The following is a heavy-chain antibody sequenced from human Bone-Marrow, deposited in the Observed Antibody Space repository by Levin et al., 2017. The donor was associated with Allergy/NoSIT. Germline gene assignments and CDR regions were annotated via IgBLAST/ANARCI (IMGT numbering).Heavy chain of an antibody. V-gene: IGHV3-30-3*01. D-gene: IGHD3-3*01. CDR1: GFTFSSYA. CDR2: ISYDGSNK. J-gene: IGHJ6*02. CDR3: ARGGGVVLRFLEWSYYYYGMDV. Sequence: GESLKISCAASGFTFSSYAMHWVRQAPGKGLEWVAVISYDGSNKYYADSVKGRFTISRDNSKNTLYLQMNSLRAEDTAVYYCARGGGVVLRFLEWSYYYYGMDVWGQGTTVTVSS.